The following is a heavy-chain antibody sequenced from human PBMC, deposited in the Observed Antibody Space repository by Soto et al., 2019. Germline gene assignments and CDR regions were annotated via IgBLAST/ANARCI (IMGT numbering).Heavy chain of an antibody. CDR1: GYAFTSYW. V-gene: IGHV5-51*01. Sequence: GESMKISCTGSGYAFTSYWIASVRQMPGKGLEWMGIIYPGDSDTRYSPSFQGQVTISADKSITTAYLQWSSLKASDTAMYYCARSHCGSSGDYYYGMDVCGQGTTVTVS. CDR2: IYPGDSDT. CDR3: ARSHCGSSGDYYYGMDV. J-gene: IGHJ6*02. D-gene: IGHD3-10*01.